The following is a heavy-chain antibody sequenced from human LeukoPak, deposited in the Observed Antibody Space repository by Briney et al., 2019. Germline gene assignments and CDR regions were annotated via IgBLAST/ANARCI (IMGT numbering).Heavy chain of an antibody. CDR2: IYYSGST. CDR3: ARVLAAARDAFDI. J-gene: IGHJ3*02. D-gene: IGHD6-13*01. Sequence: SETLSLTCAVYGGSFSGYYWSWIRQHPGKGLEWIGYIYYSGSTYYNPSLKSRVTISVDTSKNQFSLKLSSVTAADTAVYYCARVLAAARDAFDIWGQGTMVTVSS. V-gene: IGHV4-31*11. CDR1: GGSFSGYY.